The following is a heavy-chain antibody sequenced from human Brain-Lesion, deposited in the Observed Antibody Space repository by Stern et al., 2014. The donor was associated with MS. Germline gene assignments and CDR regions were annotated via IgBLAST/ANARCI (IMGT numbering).Heavy chain of an antibody. Sequence: VQLVESGPGLVKPSETLSLTCTVAGGSVSSTSYAWAWIRQPPGKGLEWIGTIYYSRDTSDSPSLKVQLPIPLDTPKNQFSLQPRSGTAADTAVYYCAGEEDIRYCSGGSCTGNWFDPWGQGTLVTVSS. J-gene: IGHJ5*02. CDR1: GGSVSSTSYA. D-gene: IGHD2-15*01. CDR2: IYYSRDT. CDR3: AGEEDIRYCSGGSCTGNWFDP. V-gene: IGHV4-39*01.